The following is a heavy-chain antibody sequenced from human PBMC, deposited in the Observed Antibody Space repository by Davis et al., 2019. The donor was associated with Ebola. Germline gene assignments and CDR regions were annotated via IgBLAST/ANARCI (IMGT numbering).Heavy chain of an antibody. J-gene: IGHJ2*01. CDR1: GGSISSGGYS. V-gene: IGHV4-34*01. CDR3: ARSGKGYCSSTSCYARDFWYFDL. Sequence: SETLSLTCAVSGGSISSGGYSWSWIRQPPGKGLEWIGEINHSGSTNYNPSLKSRVTISVDTSKNQFSLKLSSVTAADTAVYYCARSGKGYCSSTSCYARDFWYFDLWGRGTLVTVSS. CDR2: INHSGST. D-gene: IGHD2-2*01.